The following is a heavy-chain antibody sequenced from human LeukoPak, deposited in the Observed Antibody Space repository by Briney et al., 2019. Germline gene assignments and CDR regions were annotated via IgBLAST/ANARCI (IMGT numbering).Heavy chain of an antibody. D-gene: IGHD3-22*01. V-gene: IGHV3-15*01. CDR2: IKSKTDGGTT. CDR3: ARGYYYHTSGYWGIDY. Sequence: GGSLRLSCAASGFTFSNAWMSWVRQAPGKGLEWVGRIKSKTDGGTTDYTAPVKGRFTISRDDSKNTLYLQMDSLRAEDTAVYYCARGYYYHTSGYWGIDYWGQGTLVTVSS. J-gene: IGHJ4*02. CDR1: GFTFSNAW.